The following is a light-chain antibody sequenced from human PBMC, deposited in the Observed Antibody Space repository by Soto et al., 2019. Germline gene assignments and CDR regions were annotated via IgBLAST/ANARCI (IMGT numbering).Light chain of an antibody. CDR2: AAI. CDR3: QRSYRSIS. CDR1: QSISAY. V-gene: IGKV1-39*01. J-gene: IGKJ5*01. Sequence: DIQMTQSPSSLFASVGDRVTITCRASQSISAYLNWYQQRPGKAPSLLIYAAIRLHSGVPSRFSGSGSGTDFTLTISSLQPEDFATYYCQRSYRSISFGQGTRLEMK.